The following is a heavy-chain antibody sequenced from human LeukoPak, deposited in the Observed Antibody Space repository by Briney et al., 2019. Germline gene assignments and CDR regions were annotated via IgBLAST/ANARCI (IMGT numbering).Heavy chain of an antibody. CDR2: IYYSGST. J-gene: IGHJ5*02. D-gene: IGHD3-22*01. CDR3: ARNRQDYYDSSGYFFDP. V-gene: IGHV4-59*12. Sequence: SETLSLTCTVSGGSISSYYWSWIRQPPGKGLEWIGYIYYSGSTNYNPSLKSRVTISVDTSKNQFSLKLSSVTAADTAVYYCARNRQDYYDSSGYFFDPWGQGTLVTVSS. CDR1: GGSISSYY.